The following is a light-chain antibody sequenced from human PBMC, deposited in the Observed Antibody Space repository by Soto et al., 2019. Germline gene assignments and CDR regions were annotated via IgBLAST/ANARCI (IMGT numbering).Light chain of an antibody. CDR1: SSDVGGYNY. V-gene: IGLV2-8*01. CDR2: EVS. J-gene: IGLJ2*01. CDR3: ISYAGSNKFDV. Sequence: QSALTQPPSASGSPGQSVTISCTGTSSDVGGYNYVSWYQQHPGKAPKLMIYEVSKRPSGVPDRFSGSKSGNTASLTVSGLQAEDEADYYCISYAGSNKFDVFGGGTKLTVL.